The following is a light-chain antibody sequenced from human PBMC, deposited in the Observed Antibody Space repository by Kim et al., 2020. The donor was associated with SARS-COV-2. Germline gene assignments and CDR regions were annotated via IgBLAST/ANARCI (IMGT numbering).Light chain of an antibody. Sequence: QNFTMSCTGSSSNLGAGYDAHWYQQFPGTAPKLLIYANTKRPSGVPDRFSGSKSGTSASLAITGLQAEDEAGYYCQSYDNILSGWVFGGGTQLTVL. J-gene: IGLJ3*02. CDR2: ANT. V-gene: IGLV1-40*01. CDR3: QSYDNILSGWV. CDR1: SSNLGAGYD.